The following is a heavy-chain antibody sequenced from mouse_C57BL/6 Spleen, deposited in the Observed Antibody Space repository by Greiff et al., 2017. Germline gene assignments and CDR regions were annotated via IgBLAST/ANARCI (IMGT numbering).Heavy chain of an antibody. CDR3: TRGTYFDY. D-gene: IGHD3-3*01. V-gene: IGHV6-3*01. CDR1: GFTFSNYW. J-gene: IGHJ2*01. CDR2: IRLKSDNYAT. Sequence: EVKVVESGGGLVQPGGSMKLSCVASGFTFSNYWMNWVRQSPEKGLEWVAQIRLKSDNYATHYAESVKGRFTISRADSKSSVYLQMNNLRAEDTGIYYCTRGTYFDYWGQGTTLTVSS.